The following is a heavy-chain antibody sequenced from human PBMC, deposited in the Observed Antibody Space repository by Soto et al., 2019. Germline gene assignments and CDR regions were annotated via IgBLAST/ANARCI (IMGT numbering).Heavy chain of an antibody. J-gene: IGHJ6*02. V-gene: IGHV4-34*01. CDR3: ARARNTAMVLSRRSYGMDV. CDR1: GGSFSGYY. D-gene: IGHD5-18*01. Sequence: AETLSLTCAVYGGSFSGYYWSWIRQPPRKRLEWIGEINHSGSTNYNPSLKSRVNISVNTSKNQCSLKLSSVTAADTAVYYCARARNTAMVLSRRSYGMDVWGQGTTVTVSS. CDR2: INHSGST.